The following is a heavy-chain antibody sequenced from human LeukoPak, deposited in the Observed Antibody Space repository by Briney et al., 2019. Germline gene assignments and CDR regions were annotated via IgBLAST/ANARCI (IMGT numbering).Heavy chain of an antibody. CDR3: TTDEAVAGFDY. Sequence: GGSLRFSCAASGFTFSNAWMSWVRQAPGKGLEWVGRIKSKTDGGTTDYAAPVKGRFTISRDDSKNTLYLQMNSLKTEDTAVYYCTTDEAVAGFDYWGQGTLVTVSS. CDR1: GFTFSNAW. CDR2: IKSKTDGGTT. D-gene: IGHD6-19*01. V-gene: IGHV3-15*01. J-gene: IGHJ4*02.